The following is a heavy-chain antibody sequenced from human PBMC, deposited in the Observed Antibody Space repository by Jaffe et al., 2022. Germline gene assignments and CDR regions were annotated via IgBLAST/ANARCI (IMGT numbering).Heavy chain of an antibody. D-gene: IGHD5-12*01. Sequence: EVQLVESGGGLVQPGRSLRLSCTASGFTFGDYAMSWFRQAPGKGLEWVGFIRSKAYGGTTEYAASVKGRFTISRDDSKSIAYLQMNSLKTEDTAVYYCTAPRRRPEGWIFDYWGQGTLVTVSS. J-gene: IGHJ4*02. CDR1: GFTFGDYA. V-gene: IGHV3-49*03. CDR2: IRSKAYGGTT. CDR3: TAPRRRPEGWIFDY.